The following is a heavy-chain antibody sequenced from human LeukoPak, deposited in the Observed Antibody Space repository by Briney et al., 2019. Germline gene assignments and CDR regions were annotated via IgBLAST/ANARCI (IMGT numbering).Heavy chain of an antibody. D-gene: IGHD1-1*01. CDR3: ARAVQLDHPPPLKGYYYMDV. CDR1: GGSISSYY. Sequence: SETLSLTCTVSGGSISSYYWSWIRQPPGKGLEWIGYIYYSGSTNYNPSLKSRVTISVDTSKNQFSLKLSSVTAADTAVYYCARAVQLDHPPPLKGYYYMDVWGKGTTVTVSS. CDR2: IYYSGST. J-gene: IGHJ6*03. V-gene: IGHV4-59*01.